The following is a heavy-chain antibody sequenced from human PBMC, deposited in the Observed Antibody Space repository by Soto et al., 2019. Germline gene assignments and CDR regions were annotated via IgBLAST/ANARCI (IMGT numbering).Heavy chain of an antibody. Sequence: QVQLVQSGAEVKKPGASVKVSCKASGYTFTSYDINWVRQATGQGLEWMGWMNPNSGNTAYAQKFQGRVTMTRNTSIRTAYRGLSSLGSEGTAVYYCARERSYGMDVWGQGTTVTVSS. J-gene: IGHJ6*02. CDR1: GYTFTSYD. CDR3: ARERSYGMDV. CDR2: MNPNSGNT. V-gene: IGHV1-8*01. D-gene: IGHD6-25*01.